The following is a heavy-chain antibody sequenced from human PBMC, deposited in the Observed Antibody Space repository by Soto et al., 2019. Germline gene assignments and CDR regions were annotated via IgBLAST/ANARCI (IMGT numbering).Heavy chain of an antibody. Sequence: GASVKVSCKSSGGTFSSYAISCVRQAPGQGLEWMGGIIPIFGTANYAQKFQGRVTITADESTSTAYMELSSLRSEDTAVYYCARETTTVVSYGMDVWGQGTTVTVSS. CDR3: ARETTTVVSYGMDV. J-gene: IGHJ6*02. CDR2: IIPIFGTA. D-gene: IGHD4-17*01. CDR1: GGTFSSYA. V-gene: IGHV1-69*13.